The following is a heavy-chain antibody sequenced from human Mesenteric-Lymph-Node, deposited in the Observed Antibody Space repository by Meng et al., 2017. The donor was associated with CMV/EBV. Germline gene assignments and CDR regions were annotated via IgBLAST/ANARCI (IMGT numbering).Heavy chain of an antibody. J-gene: IGHJ4*02. CDR1: GFTFSSYG. CDR2: ISYDGSNK. V-gene: IGHV3-30*18. D-gene: IGHD4-11*01. CDR3: AKDFSVNSNGCFDY. Sequence: ASGFTFSSYGMHWVRQAPGKGLVWVAVISYDGSNKYYADSVKGRFTISRDNSKNTLYLQMNSLRAEDTAVYYCAKDFSVNSNGCFDYWGQGTLVTVSS.